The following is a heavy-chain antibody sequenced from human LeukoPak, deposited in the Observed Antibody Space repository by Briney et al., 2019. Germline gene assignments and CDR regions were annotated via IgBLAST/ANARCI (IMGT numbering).Heavy chain of an antibody. Sequence: GGSLRLSCAASGFTFSSYAMHWVRQAPGKGLEWVAVISYDGSNKYYADSVKGRFTISRDNSKNTLYLQMNSLRAEDTAVYYCARESGTDGSYFFDYWGQGTLVTVSS. J-gene: IGHJ4*02. CDR1: GFTFSSYA. D-gene: IGHD1-26*01. V-gene: IGHV3-30-3*01. CDR3: ARESGTDGSYFFDY. CDR2: ISYDGSNK.